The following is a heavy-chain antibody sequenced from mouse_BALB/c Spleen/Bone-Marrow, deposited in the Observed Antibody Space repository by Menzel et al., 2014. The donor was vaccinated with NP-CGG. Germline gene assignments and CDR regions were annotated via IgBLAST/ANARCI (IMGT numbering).Heavy chain of an antibody. V-gene: IGHV14-3*02. J-gene: IGHJ3*01. CDR1: GFNIKDTY. Sequence: EVQGVESGAELVKPGASVKLSCTASGFNIKDTYMHWVKQRPEQGLEWIGRIDPANGNTKYGPKFQGKATITADTSSNTAYLQLSSLTSEDTAVYYCASYYYGSSLFAYWGQGTLVTVSA. D-gene: IGHD1-1*01. CDR3: ASYYYGSSLFAY. CDR2: IDPANGNT.